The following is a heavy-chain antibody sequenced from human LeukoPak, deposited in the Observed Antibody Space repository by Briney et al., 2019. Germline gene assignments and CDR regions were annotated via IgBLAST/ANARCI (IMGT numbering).Heavy chain of an antibody. Sequence: PGGSLRLSCAASGFTFSTYAMSWVRQAPGKGLEWVSAIMSSGGSTFYADSVRGRFTISRDNSKNTLYLQMNSLRAEDTAVYYCAKDNPIAVAGTVDYWGQGTLVTVSS. V-gene: IGHV3-23*01. D-gene: IGHD6-19*01. J-gene: IGHJ4*02. CDR2: IMSSGGST. CDR1: GFTFSTYA. CDR3: AKDNPIAVAGTVDY.